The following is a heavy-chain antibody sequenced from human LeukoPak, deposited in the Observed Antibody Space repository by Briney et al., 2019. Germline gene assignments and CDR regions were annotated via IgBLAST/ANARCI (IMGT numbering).Heavy chain of an antibody. CDR3: ARDRRGYSAYDGEGFDY. D-gene: IGHD5-12*01. J-gene: IGHJ4*02. CDR1: GYIFANYV. Sequence: ASVKVSCKASGYIFANYVFSWVRQAAGQGLEWMGCISADNHNTKYAQKFQDRVTMTDDRSTSTVYMELRSLRSDDAAVYYCARDRRGYSAYDGEGFDYWGQGTLVTVSS. CDR2: ISADNHNT. V-gene: IGHV1-18*04.